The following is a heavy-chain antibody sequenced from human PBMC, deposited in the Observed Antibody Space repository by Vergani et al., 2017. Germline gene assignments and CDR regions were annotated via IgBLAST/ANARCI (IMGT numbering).Heavy chain of an antibody. J-gene: IGHJ5*02. Sequence: QVQLVQSGSEVKKPGASVKVSCRASGYTFTNYALNWVRQAPGQGLEWMGLINSNSSNPTYAQLFKGRFVFSLDSSVSTSYLQINSLQPEDTAVYYCVRTRSGSCTGGSCYSGWFDPWGQGTLVTVSS. D-gene: IGHD2-15*01. CDR2: INSNSSNP. CDR3: VRTRSGSCTGGSCYSGWFDP. CDR1: GYTFTNYA. V-gene: IGHV7-4-1*02.